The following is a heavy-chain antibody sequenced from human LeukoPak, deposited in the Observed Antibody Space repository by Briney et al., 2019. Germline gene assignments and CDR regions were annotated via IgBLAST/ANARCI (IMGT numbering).Heavy chain of an antibody. V-gene: IGHV3-73*01. CDR3: TRLAYYFDSRGYYSSEF. Sequence: GGSLRLSCAASGFIFSDSPMRWVRQASGKGLEWVGRIRSKVNSYGTSYAASVKGRFTISRDDSKSTAYLQMNSLKTEDTAVYYCTRLAYYFDSRGYYSSEFWGQGTLVTVSS. D-gene: IGHD3-22*01. J-gene: IGHJ4*02. CDR2: IRSKVNSYGT. CDR1: GFIFSDSP.